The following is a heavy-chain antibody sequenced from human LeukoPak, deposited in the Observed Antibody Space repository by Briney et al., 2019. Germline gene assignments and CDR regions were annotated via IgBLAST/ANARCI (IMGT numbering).Heavy chain of an antibody. CDR3: ASIAGYSSSWYDLPPKDY. D-gene: IGHD6-13*01. J-gene: IGHJ4*02. Sequence: KSSETLSLTCTVSGGSISYSNSYWGWIRQPPGKGLEWIGNIYFSGSTNYNPSLKSRVTISVDKSKNQFSLKLSSVTAADTAVYYCASIAGYSSSWYDLPPKDYWGRGTLVTVSS. CDR1: GGSISYSNSY. V-gene: IGHV4-39*07. CDR2: IYFSGST.